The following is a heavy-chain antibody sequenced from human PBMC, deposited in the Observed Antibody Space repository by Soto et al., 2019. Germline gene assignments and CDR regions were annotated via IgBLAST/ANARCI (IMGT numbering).Heavy chain of an antibody. CDR2: ISGSGGST. CDR3: AKDGAGIAAAGIPDY. CDR1: GFTFSSYA. Sequence: LSLTCAASGFTFSSYAMSWVRQAPGKGLEWVSAISGSGGSTYYADSVKGRFTISRDNSKNTLYLQMNSLRAEDTAVYYCAKDGAGIAAAGIPDYWGQGTLVTVSS. V-gene: IGHV3-23*01. D-gene: IGHD6-13*01. J-gene: IGHJ4*02.